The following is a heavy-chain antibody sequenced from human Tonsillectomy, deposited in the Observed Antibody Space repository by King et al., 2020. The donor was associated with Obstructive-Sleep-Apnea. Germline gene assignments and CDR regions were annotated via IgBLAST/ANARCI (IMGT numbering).Heavy chain of an antibody. CDR2: INPNSGGT. CDR3: ARVGAGWEVPNLPTYSFDS. Sequence: GQLVQSGAEVKKPGASVKVSCKASGYTFSAYYIHWLRQAPGQGLEWMGWINPNSGGTDYAQKFQGRVTMTRDTSISTAYMELSRLISDDTAVYYGARVGAGWEVPNLPTYSFDSWGQGTLVTVSS. D-gene: IGHD1-26*01. CDR1: GYTFSAYY. V-gene: IGHV1-2*02. J-gene: IGHJ4*02.